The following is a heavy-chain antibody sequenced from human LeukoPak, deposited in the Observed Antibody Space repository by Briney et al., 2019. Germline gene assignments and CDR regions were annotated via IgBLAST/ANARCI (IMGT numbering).Heavy chain of an antibody. J-gene: IGHJ5*02. CDR3: ARRSLREAYNRFDP. CDR1: GGSVTTSSYY. Sequence: PSETLSLTCTVSGGSVTTSSYYWGWIRQPPGKGLEWIGSMSHSGSAFYNPSLKSRVSISVDTSKNQFSLRVTSVTSADTALYYCARRSLREAYNRFDPWGQGTLVTVSS. D-gene: IGHD3-10*01. CDR2: MSHSGSA. V-gene: IGHV4-39*01.